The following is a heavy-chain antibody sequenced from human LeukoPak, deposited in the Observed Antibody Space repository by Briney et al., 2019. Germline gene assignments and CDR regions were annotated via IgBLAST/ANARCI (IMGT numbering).Heavy chain of an antibody. V-gene: IGHV3-23*01. CDR3: AKVGIMGATYYFDY. Sequence: GGSLRLSCAASGLTFRSYAMSWVRQAPGKGLEWVSVISGNGGNTYYADSVKGRFTISRDNSKNTLYLQMNSLRAKDTAVYYCAKVGIMGATYYFDYWGQGTLVTVSS. CDR1: GLTFRSYA. D-gene: IGHD1-26*01. CDR2: ISGNGGNT. J-gene: IGHJ4*02.